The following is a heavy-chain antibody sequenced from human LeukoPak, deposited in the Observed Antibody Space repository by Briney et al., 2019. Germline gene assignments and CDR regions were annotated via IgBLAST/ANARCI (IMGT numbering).Heavy chain of an antibody. CDR2: ISAYNGNT. D-gene: IGHD6-13*01. V-gene: IGHV1-18*01. CDR1: GYTFTSYG. J-gene: IGHJ4*02. CDR3: ASFFGSEAAAGTRWDY. Sequence: ASVKVSCKASGYTFTSYGISWVRQAPGQGLEWMGWISAYNGNTNYAQKLQGRVTMTTDTSTSTAYMELSSLRSEDTAVYYCASFFGSEAAAGTRWDYWGQGTLVTVSS.